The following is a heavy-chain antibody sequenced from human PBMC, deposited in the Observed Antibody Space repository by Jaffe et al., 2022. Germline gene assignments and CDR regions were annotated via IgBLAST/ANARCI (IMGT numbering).Heavy chain of an antibody. Sequence: QVQLQQWGAGLLKPSETLSLTCAVYGGSFSGYYWSWIRQPPGKGLEWIGEINHSGSTNYNPSLKSRVTISVDTSKNQFSLKLSSVTAADTAVYYCARDGHDYGGIIDYWGQGTLVTVSS. J-gene: IGHJ4*02. CDR2: INHSGST. V-gene: IGHV4-34*01. CDR3: ARDGHDYGGIIDY. D-gene: IGHD4-17*01. CDR1: GGSFSGYY.